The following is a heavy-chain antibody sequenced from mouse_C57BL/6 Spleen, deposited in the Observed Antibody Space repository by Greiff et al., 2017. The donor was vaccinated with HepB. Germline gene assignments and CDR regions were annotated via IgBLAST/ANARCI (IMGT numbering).Heavy chain of an antibody. Sequence: EVMLVESGGGLVQPGGSLKLSCAASGFTFSDYGMAWVRQAPRKGPEWVAFISNLAYSIYYADTVTGRFTISRENAKNTLYLEMSSLRSEDTAMYYCARHGGSSYDWYFDVWGTGTTVTVSS. D-gene: IGHD1-1*01. CDR1: GFTFSDYG. CDR2: ISNLAYSI. V-gene: IGHV5-15*01. J-gene: IGHJ1*03. CDR3: ARHGGSSYDWYFDV.